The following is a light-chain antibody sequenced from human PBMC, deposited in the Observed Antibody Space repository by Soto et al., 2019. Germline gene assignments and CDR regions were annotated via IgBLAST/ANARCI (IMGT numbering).Light chain of an antibody. CDR2: GAS. J-gene: IGKJ2*01. CDR1: QRIYTN. V-gene: IGKV3-15*01. CDR3: QQHGSSPPYT. Sequence: EILMTQSPATLSVSPGERVTFSCRASQRIYTNLAWYQHTPGQAPRLLISGASTGATGLPSRFSGSGSGTDFTLTINSLQSEDVAVYYCQQHGSSPPYTFGQGTTVDIK.